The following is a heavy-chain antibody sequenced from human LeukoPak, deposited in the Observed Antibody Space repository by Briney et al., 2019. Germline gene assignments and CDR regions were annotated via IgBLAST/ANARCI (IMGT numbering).Heavy chain of an antibody. CDR3: AKVQEMATITGPFDY. Sequence: ASVKVSCKASGYTFTGYYMHWVRQAPGQGLEWMGWINPNSGGTNYAQKFQGRVTMTRDTSISTAYMELSRLRSDDTAVYYCAKVQEMATITGPFDYWGQGTLVTVSS. CDR2: INPNSGGT. J-gene: IGHJ4*02. D-gene: IGHD5-24*01. V-gene: IGHV1-2*02. CDR1: GYTFTGYY.